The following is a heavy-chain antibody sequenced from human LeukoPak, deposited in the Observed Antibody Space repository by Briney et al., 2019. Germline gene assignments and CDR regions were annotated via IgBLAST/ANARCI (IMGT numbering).Heavy chain of an antibody. CDR1: SGSISGYY. D-gene: IGHD6-13*01. CDR3: ARGLRYSSSWYGAQAGNYMDV. Sequence: KTSETLSLTGAVYSGSISGYYWRWMPQPPGKGREGIGEINHSGSTNYNPSLKSRVTISVDTSKNQFSLKLSSVTAADTAVYYCARGLRYSSSWYGAQAGNYMDVWGKGTTVTVSS. V-gene: IGHV4-34*01. CDR2: INHSGST. J-gene: IGHJ6*03.